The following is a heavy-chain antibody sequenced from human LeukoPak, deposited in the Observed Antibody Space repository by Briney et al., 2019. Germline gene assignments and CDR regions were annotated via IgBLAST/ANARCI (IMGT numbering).Heavy chain of an antibody. D-gene: IGHD3-3*01. V-gene: IGHV1-8*01. CDR3: ARGPAVLRFLEWLTGMDV. Sequence: ASVKVSCKASGYTFTSDDINWVRQATGQGLEWMGWMNPNSGNTGYAQKFQGRVTMTRNTSISTAYMELSSLRSEDTAVYYCARGPAVLRFLEWLTGMDVWGQGTTVTVSS. CDR2: MNPNSGNT. CDR1: GYTFTSDD. J-gene: IGHJ6*02.